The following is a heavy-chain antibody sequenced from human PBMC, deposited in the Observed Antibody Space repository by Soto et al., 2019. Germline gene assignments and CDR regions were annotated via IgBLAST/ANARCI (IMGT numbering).Heavy chain of an antibody. D-gene: IGHD2-15*01. J-gene: IGHJ5*02. CDR3: ARQDRVVAEGRWFDP. CDR1: GASISSSY. V-gene: IGHV4-59*08. Sequence: SETLSLTCTVSGASISSSYWSWIRQSPGKGLEWIGYVYYSGSTNYNPSLKSRLTISVDKSKNQFSLNLSSVTAADTAVYYCARQDRVVAEGRWFDPWGQGTLVTVSS. CDR2: VYYSGST.